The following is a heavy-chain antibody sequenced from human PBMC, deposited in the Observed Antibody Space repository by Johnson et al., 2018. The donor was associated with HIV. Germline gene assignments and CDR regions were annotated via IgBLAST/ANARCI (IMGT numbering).Heavy chain of an antibody. CDR1: GFTFSPYW. CDR2: IVSDVSSA. Sequence: EVQLVESGGGLVQPGGSLRLSCAASGFTFSPYWVPWVRQAPGQGLVWVSRIVSDVSSAIYTDSVTGRFTISRDNTKNTVYLQMNSLRAEDTAVYYCTTGVFHAFDMWGQGTMVTVSS. J-gene: IGHJ3*02. CDR3: TTGVFHAFDM. D-gene: IGHD3-10*01. V-gene: IGHV3-74*01.